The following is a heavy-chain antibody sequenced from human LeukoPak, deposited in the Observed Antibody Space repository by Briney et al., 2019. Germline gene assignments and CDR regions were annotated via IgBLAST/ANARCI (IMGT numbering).Heavy chain of an antibody. J-gene: IGHJ4*02. CDR3: ARGGKQQLSAYFDY. CDR2: INHSGST. D-gene: IGHD6-13*01. CDR1: GGSFSGYY. V-gene: IGHV4-34*01. Sequence: SETLSLTCAVYGGSFSGYYWSWIRQSPGKGLEWIGEINHSGSTNYNPSLKSRVTISVDTSKNQFSLKLSSVTAADTAVYYCARGGKQQLSAYFDYWGQGTLVTVSS.